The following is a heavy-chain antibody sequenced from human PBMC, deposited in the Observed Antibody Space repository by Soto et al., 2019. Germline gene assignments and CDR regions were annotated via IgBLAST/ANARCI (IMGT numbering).Heavy chain of an antibody. CDR1: GFTFSNYN. J-gene: IGHJ4*02. D-gene: IGHD5-18*01. V-gene: IGHV3-21*01. CDR2: ISSSSNYI. Sequence: EVQLVESGEGLVRPGGSLRLYCAASGFTFSNYNMNWVRQAPGKGLEWVSSISSSSNYIYYADSVKGRFIISRDNTKNSLYLQMNSLRAEDTAVYYCARDPSYWAGGSHWGQGTLVTVSS. CDR3: ARDPSYWAGGSH.